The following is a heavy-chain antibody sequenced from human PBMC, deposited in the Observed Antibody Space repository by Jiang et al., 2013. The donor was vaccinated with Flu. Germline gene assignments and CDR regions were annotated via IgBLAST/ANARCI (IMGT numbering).Heavy chain of an antibody. D-gene: IGHD1-26*01. CDR3: ARVWELWSWDCGMDV. J-gene: IGHJ6*02. V-gene: IGHV3-30-3*01. CDR2: ISYDGSNK. CDR1: GFTFSSYA. Sequence: VQLLESGGGVVQPGRSLRLSCAASGFTFSSYAMHWVRQAPGKGLEWVAVISYDGSNKYYADSVKGRFTISRDNSKNTLYLQMNSLRAEDTAVYYCARVWELWSWDCGMDVWGQGTTVTVS.